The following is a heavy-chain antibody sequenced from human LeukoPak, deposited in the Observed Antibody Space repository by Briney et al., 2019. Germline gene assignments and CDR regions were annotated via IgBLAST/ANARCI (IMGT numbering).Heavy chain of an antibody. J-gene: IGHJ6*03. V-gene: IGHV3-21*01. Sequence: GGSLRLSCAASGFTFSNYNINWVRQAPGKGLEWVSSISSSGSFIYYADSVKGRFTISRDNAKNSLFLQMNSLRPEDTAVYYCAKDRCSNGIGCLYYYMDVWGKGTTVTISS. D-gene: IGHD2-8*01. CDR2: ISSSGSFI. CDR3: AKDRCSNGIGCLYYYMDV. CDR1: GFTFSNYN.